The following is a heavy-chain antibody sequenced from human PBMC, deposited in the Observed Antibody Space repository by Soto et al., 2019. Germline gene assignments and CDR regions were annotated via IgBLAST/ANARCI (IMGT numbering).Heavy chain of an antibody. CDR3: ARAFVVPADIPPGFQH. CDR2: IYYSGST. V-gene: IGHV4-39*01. J-gene: IGHJ1*01. Sequence: SETLSLTCPVSGGSISSSSYYWGWIRQPPGKGLEWIGSIYYSGSTYYNPSLKSRVTISVDTSKNQFSLKLSSVTAADTAVYYCARAFVVPADIPPGFQHWGQGTLVTVS. D-gene: IGHD2-2*01. CDR1: GGSISSSSYY.